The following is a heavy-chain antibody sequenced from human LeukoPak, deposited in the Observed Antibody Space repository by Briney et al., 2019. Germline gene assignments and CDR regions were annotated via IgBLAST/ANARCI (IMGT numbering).Heavy chain of an antibody. CDR1: GFTFGDYG. D-gene: IGHD3-3*01. J-gene: IGHJ4*02. CDR3: ARGYFDFWSGRYGFDY. CDR2: INWNGGST. V-gene: IGHV3-20*04. Sequence: GGSLRLSCTASGFTFGDYGMSWVRQAPGKGLEWVAGINWNGGSTGYADSVKGRFTISRDNAKNSLYLQMNSLRAEDTALYYCARGYFDFWSGRYGFDYWGQGTLVTVSS.